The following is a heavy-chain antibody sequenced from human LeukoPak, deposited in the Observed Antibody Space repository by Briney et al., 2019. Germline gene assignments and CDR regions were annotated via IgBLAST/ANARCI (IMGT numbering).Heavy chain of an antibody. CDR1: GGSISTYY. CDR2: IYYSGST. CDR3: ARFAATPPYYQYYYMDV. Sequence: SETLSLTCTVSGGSISTYYWSWIRQPPGKGLEWIGYIYYSGSTGYNPSLTSRVTISVDTSKNHFSLNLSSVTAADTALYYCARFAATPPYYQYYYMDVWGKGTTVTISS. J-gene: IGHJ6*03. V-gene: IGHV4-59*01. D-gene: IGHD2-15*01.